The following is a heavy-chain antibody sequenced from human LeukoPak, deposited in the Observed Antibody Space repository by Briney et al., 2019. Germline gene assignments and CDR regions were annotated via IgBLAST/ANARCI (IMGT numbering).Heavy chain of an antibody. V-gene: IGHV1-8*02. J-gene: IGHJ4*02. CDR3: TRSVRNGHIDY. Sequence: ASVKVSCKASGYTFTGYYMHWVRQATGQGLEWMGWMNPNSGNTGYAQKFQGGVTMTRSTSISTAYMELSSLRFEDTAVYYCTRSVRNGHIDYWGQGTLVTVSS. D-gene: IGHD2-21*01. CDR1: GYTFTGYY. CDR2: MNPNSGNT.